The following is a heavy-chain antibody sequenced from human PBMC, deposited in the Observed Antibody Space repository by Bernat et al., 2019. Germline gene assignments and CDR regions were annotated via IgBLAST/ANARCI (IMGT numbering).Heavy chain of an antibody. CDR1: GFTFSSYG. Sequence: VQLLESGGGLVQPGGSLRLSCAASGFTFSSYGMHWVRQAPGKGLEWVAVIWYDGSNKYYADSVKGRFTISRDNSKNTLYLQMNSLRAEDTAVYYCAREYSSGHGPNDYWGQGTLVTVSS. J-gene: IGHJ4*02. CDR3: AREYSSGHGPNDY. CDR2: IWYDGSNK. D-gene: IGHD6-19*01. V-gene: IGHV3-33*08.